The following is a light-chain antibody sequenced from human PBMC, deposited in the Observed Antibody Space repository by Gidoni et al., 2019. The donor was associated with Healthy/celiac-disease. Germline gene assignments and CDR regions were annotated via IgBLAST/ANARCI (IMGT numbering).Light chain of an antibody. CDR2: AAS. CDR3: QQSYSTRWT. Sequence: DIQTPPPPSPLFASVGHRVTITCPASQSISSYLKWYQQKPGKAPKLMIYAASSLQSGVPSRFSGSGSGTDFTLTISSLQPEDVATYYGQQSYSTRWTFXXXTKVEIK. CDR1: QSISSY. J-gene: IGKJ1*01. V-gene: IGKV1-39*01.